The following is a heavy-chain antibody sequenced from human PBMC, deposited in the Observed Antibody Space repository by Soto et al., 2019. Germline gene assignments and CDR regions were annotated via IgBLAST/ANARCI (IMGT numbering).Heavy chain of an antibody. CDR1: GDSINRGTYY. CDR3: ARAGYTSTWYQGSFDI. J-gene: IGHJ3*02. V-gene: IGHV4-31*03. D-gene: IGHD6-13*01. CDR2: IYDSGST. Sequence: SETLSLTCTFSGDSINRGTYYWSWIRQHPGKGLEWIGYIYDSGSTYYNPSLKSRLTISVDTSQNQFSLQLTSVTAADTAVYYCARAGYTSTWYQGSFDIWGQGTMVTVSS.